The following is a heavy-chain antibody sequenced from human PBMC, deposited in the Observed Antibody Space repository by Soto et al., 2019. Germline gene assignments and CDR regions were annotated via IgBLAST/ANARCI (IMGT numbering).Heavy chain of an antibody. V-gene: IGHV4-39*01. J-gene: IGHJ5*02. CDR3: ARPQTGKSDGSQFDP. CDR2: ILYSGST. Sequence: PSETLSLTCTLSCGSIISGRYYWAWIRQPPGEGLEWIESILYSGSTYYNPSLRSRVTISVDTSRNQFYLDLSSVTAADTAVYYCARPQTGKSDGSQFDPWGQGTLVTVSS. CDR1: CGSIISGRYY. D-gene: IGHD5-12*01.